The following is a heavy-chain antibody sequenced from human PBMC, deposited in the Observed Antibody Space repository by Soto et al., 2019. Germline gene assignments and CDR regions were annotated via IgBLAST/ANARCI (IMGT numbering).Heavy chain of an antibody. CDR1: GYTFTSYD. J-gene: IGHJ6*02. Sequence: QVQLVQSGAEVKKPGASVKVSCKASGYTFTSYDINWVRQATGQGLEWMGWMNPNSGNTGYAQKFQGRVTMTRNTSISTAYMELSSLRSEDTAVYYCARGLVVSLSWYIDYYYGMDVWGQGTTVTVSS. CDR2: MNPNSGNT. V-gene: IGHV1-8*01. CDR3: ARGLVVSLSWYIDYYYGMDV. D-gene: IGHD6-13*01.